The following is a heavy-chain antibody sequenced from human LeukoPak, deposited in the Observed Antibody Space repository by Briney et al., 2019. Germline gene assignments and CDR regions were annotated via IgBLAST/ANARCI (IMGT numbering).Heavy chain of an antibody. V-gene: IGHV4-59*08. CDR3: ARLPNPYYYDSSGYFDY. D-gene: IGHD3-22*01. CDR1: GGSISSYY. J-gene: IGHJ4*02. Sequence: TSETLSLTCTVSGGSISSYYWSWIRQPPGKGLEWIGYIYYSGSTNYNPSLKSRVTIPVDTSKNQFSLKLSSVTAADTAVYYCARLPNPYYYDSSGYFDYWGQGTLVTVSS. CDR2: IYYSGST.